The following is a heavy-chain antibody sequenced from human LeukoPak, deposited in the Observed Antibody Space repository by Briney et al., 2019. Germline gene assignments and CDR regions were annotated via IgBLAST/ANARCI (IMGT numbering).Heavy chain of an antibody. CDR2: IDPSGSYT. D-gene: IGHD4-23*01. CDR1: GYTFTSYW. Sequence: GESLKISCKGSGYTFTSYWINWVRQLPGKGLEWMGRIDPSGSYTNYSPSFQGHVTMSADKSISTAYLQWSSLKASDTAMYYCTTNEPTVVPIDYWGQGTLVTVSS. J-gene: IGHJ4*02. V-gene: IGHV5-10-1*01. CDR3: TTNEPTVVPIDY.